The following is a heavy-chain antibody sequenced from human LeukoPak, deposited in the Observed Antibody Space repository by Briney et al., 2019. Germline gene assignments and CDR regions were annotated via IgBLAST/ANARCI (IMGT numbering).Heavy chain of an antibody. V-gene: IGHV4-34*01. J-gene: IGHJ5*02. CDR2: INHSGST. CDR1: GGSFSGYY. CDR3: ARGGNYDILTGLHWFDP. D-gene: IGHD3-9*01. Sequence: SETLSLTCAVYGGSFSGYYWSWIRQPPGKGLEWIGEINHSGSTNYNPSLKSRVTISVDTSKNQFSLKLSSVPAADTAVYYCARGGNYDILTGLHWFDPWGQGTLVTVSS.